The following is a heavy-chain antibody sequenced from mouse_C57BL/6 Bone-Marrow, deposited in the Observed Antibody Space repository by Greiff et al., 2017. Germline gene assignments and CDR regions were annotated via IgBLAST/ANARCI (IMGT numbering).Heavy chain of an antibody. J-gene: IGHJ2*01. CDR3: ARENYYGSSSYYFDY. CDR2: IYPRSGNT. CDR1: GYTFTSYG. Sequence: VQLQQSGAELARPGASVKLSCKASGYTFTSYGISWVKQRTGQGLEWIGEIYPRSGNTYYNEKFKGKATLTADKSSSTAYMELRSLTSDDSAVYFCARENYYGSSSYYFDYWGQGTTLTVSS. V-gene: IGHV1-81*01. D-gene: IGHD1-1*01.